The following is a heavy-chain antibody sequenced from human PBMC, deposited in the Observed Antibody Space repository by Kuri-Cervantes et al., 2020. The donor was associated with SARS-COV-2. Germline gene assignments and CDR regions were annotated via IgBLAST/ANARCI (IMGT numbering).Heavy chain of an antibody. CDR1: GFTFSSYG. CDR2: ISYDGSNK. Sequence: GGSLRLSCAASGFTFSSYGMHWVRQAPGKGLEWVAVISYDGSNKYYADSVKGRFTISRDNSKNTLYLQMNSLRAEDTAVYYCALRGGYSYGYYFDYWGQGTLVTVSS. V-gene: IGHV3-30*03. CDR3: ALRGGYSYGYYFDY. D-gene: IGHD5-18*01. J-gene: IGHJ4*02.